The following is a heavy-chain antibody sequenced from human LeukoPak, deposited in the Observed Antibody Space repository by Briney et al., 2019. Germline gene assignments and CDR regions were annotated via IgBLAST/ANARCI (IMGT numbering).Heavy chain of an antibody. Sequence: GGSLRLSCAASGFTFTIFGLNWVRQAPGKGPEWVSYIDARSGITYYADSVQGRFTLSRDNAGESVFLQMDSLRVDDTAVYYCARTYDFERGPPGDAFDNWGPGTWVIVSS. CDR1: GFTFTIFG. CDR3: ARTYDFERGPPGDAFDN. J-gene: IGHJ3*02. V-gene: IGHV3-48*01. CDR2: IDARSGIT. D-gene: IGHD3/OR15-3a*01.